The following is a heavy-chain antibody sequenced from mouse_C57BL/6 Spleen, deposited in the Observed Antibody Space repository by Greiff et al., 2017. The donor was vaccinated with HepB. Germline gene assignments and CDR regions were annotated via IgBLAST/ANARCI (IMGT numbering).Heavy chain of an antibody. J-gene: IGHJ4*01. CDR1: GFTFSSYG. V-gene: IGHV5-6*02. D-gene: IGHD1-1*01. CDR3: ARQVRSYNYYAMDY. Sequence: EVKLVESGGDLVKPGGSLKLSCAASGFTFSSYGMSWVRQTPDKRLEWVATISSGGSYTYYPDSVKGRFTISRDNAKNTLYLQMSSLKSEDTAMYYCARQVRSYNYYAMDYWGQGTSVTVSS. CDR2: ISSGGSYT.